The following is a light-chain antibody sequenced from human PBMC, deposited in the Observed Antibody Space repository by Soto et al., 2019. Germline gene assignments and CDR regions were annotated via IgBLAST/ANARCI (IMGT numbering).Light chain of an antibody. CDR2: RNN. V-gene: IGLV1-47*01. CDR3: ASWDDSLSGLYV. J-gene: IGLJ1*01. Sequence: QSVLTQPPSASGTPGQRVTISCSGSSSNIGSNYVYWYQQVPGTAPKLLIYRNNQRPSGVPDRFSGSKSGTSASLAISGLRSEDEADYCCASWDDSLSGLYVFGTGTKVTVL. CDR1: SSNIGSNY.